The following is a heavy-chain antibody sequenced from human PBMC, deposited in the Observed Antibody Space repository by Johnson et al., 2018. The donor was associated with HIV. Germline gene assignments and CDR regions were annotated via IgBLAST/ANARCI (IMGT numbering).Heavy chain of an antibody. CDR3: ASSALGIMGAFDI. CDR2: IKQDGSEK. CDR1: GFTFSTYA. V-gene: IGHV3-7*02. J-gene: IGHJ3*02. D-gene: IGHD7-27*01. Sequence: EKLVESGGGLVQPGGSLRLSCAASGFTFSTYAMSWVRQAPGKGLEWVANIKQDGSEKYYVDSVKGRFTISRDNAKNTLYLQMGSLRAEDMAVYYCASSALGIMGAFDIWGQGTLVTVSS.